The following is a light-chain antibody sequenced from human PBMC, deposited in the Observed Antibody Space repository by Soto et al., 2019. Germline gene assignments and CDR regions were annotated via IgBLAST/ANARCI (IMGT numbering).Light chain of an antibody. CDR3: GAWDDSLNVYV. CDR2: DDN. Sequence: QSVLTQPPSVSAAPGQDVTISCSGSSSNLAYNSLSWYQQLPGTAPKLLIYDDNKRPSGIPARFSGSKSGSSATLGFTGLETGDEADYYCGAWDDSLNVYVFGSGTKLTVL. J-gene: IGLJ1*01. CDR1: SSNLAYNS. V-gene: IGLV1-51*01.